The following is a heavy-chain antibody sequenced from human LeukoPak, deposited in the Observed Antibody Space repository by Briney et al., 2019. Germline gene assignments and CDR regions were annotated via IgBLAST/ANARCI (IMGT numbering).Heavy chain of an antibody. CDR2: ISGSGGST. CDR3: AKTCSSTSCYFD. V-gene: IGHV3-23*01. D-gene: IGHD2-2*01. CDR1: GFTFSSYA. J-gene: IGHJ4*02. Sequence: GASLRLSCAASGFTFSSYAMSWVRQAPGKGLEWVSAISGSGGSTYYADSVKGRFTISRGNSKNTLYLQMNSLRAEDTAVYYCAKTCSSTSCYFDWGQGTLVTVSS.